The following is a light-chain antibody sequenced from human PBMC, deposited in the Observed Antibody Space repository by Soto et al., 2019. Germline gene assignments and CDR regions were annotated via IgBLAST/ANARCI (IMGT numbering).Light chain of an antibody. V-gene: IGKV3-15*01. J-gene: IGKJ1*01. Sequence: EIVMTQSPATLSVSPGERATLSCRASQSVSSNLAWYQQKPGQAPRLLIYGASPRATGIPARFSGSGSGTEFTLTISSLQSEDFAVYYCQHYNNWPRTFGQGTQVEIK. CDR2: GAS. CDR3: QHYNNWPRT. CDR1: QSVSSN.